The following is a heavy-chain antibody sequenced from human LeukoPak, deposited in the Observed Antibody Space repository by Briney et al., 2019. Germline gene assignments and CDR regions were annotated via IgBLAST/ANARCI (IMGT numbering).Heavy chain of an antibody. V-gene: IGHV4-61*02. CDR2: IYTSGST. Sequence: PSQTLSLTCTVSGGSISSGSYYWSWIRQPAGKGLEWIGRIYTSGSTNYNPSLKSRVTISVDTSKNQFSLKLSSVTAADTAVYYCARERGSDYSNYWDAFDIWGQGAMVTVSS. CDR1: GGSISSGSYY. J-gene: IGHJ3*02. D-gene: IGHD4-11*01. CDR3: ARERGSDYSNYWDAFDI.